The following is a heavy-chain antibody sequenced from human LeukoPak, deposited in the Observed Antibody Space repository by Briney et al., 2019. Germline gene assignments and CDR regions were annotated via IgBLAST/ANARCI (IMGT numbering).Heavy chain of an antibody. CDR2: IYTSGST. J-gene: IGHJ4*02. CDR1: GGSISSGSYY. D-gene: IGHD2-15*01. CDR3: AKFVSCSVGEYYFDY. Sequence: SETLSLTCTVSGGSISSGSYYWSWIRQPAGKGLEWIGRIYTSGSTNYNPSLKSRVTISVDTSKNQFSLKLSSVTAADTAVYYCAKFVSCSVGEYYFDYWGQGTLVTVSS. V-gene: IGHV4-61*02.